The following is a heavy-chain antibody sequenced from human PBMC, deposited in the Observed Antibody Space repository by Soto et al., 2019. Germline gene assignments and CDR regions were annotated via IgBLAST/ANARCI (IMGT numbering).Heavy chain of an antibody. CDR1: GYTFTSYA. J-gene: IGHJ3*02. CDR3: ARDLLITGSDAFDI. D-gene: IGHD1-20*01. V-gene: IGHV1-3*01. CDR2: INAGNGNT. Sequence: ASVKVSCKASGYTFTSYAMHWVRQAPGQRLEWMGWINAGNGNTKYSQKFQGRVTITRDTSASTAYMELNSLRAEDTAVYYCARDLLITGSDAFDIWGQGTMVTVSS.